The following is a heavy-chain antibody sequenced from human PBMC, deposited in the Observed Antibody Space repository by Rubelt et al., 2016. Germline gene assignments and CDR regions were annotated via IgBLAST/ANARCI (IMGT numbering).Heavy chain of an antibody. D-gene: IGHD1-14*01. J-gene: IGHJ6*02. V-gene: IGHV1-18*01. CDR2: ISAYNGNT. CDR1: GYTFTSYG. Sequence: QVQLVQSGAEVKKPGASVKVSCKASGYTFTSYGISWVRQAPGQGLEWMGWISAYNGNTNYAQKLQGRVTMTTDTSTSTTYLEWRCLRSDDTAVYYCARVRTFKTKEYYYNYGMDVWGQGTTVTVSS. CDR3: ARVRTFKTKEYYYNYGMDV.